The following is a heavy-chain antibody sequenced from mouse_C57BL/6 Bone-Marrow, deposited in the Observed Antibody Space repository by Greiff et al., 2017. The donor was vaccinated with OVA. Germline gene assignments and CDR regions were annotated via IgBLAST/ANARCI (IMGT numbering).Heavy chain of an antibody. Sequence: EVKLVESGGDLVKPGGSLKLSCAASGFTFSSYGMSWVRQTPDKRLEWVATISSGGSYTYYADSVKGRFTISRDNAKNTLYLQMSSLKSEDTAMYYCARHRTRAMDYWGQGTSVTVSS. CDR2: ISSGGSYT. V-gene: IGHV5-6*01. CDR1: GFTFSSYG. CDR3: ARHRTRAMDY. J-gene: IGHJ4*01.